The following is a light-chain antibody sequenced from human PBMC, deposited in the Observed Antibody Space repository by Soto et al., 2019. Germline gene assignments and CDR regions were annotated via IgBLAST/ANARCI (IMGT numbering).Light chain of an antibody. V-gene: IGKV3-15*01. Sequence: EMVMTQSPAILSVSPGESATLSCRSSQSVNSNYLAWYQQHPGQPPRLIIYGISTRATGIPARFSGSGSGTECSLTISSLQSEDVAVYYCQQYDQWPITLGQGTRLEIK. CDR1: QSVNSN. J-gene: IGKJ5*01. CDR3: QQYDQWPIT. CDR2: GIS.